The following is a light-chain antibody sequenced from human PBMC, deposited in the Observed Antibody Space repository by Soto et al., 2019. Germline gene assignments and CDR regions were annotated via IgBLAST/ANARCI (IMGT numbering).Light chain of an antibody. CDR3: QQSYSTPGT. V-gene: IGKV1-39*01. CDR2: AAS. J-gene: IGKJ1*01. Sequence: DIQMTQSPSSLSASVGDRVTITCRASQSISSYLNWYQQKPGKAPKLLIYAASSLQSGVPARFSGSGSGTDFTLPISSLQPEDFATYSCQQSYSTPGTFGQGTEVEIK. CDR1: QSISSY.